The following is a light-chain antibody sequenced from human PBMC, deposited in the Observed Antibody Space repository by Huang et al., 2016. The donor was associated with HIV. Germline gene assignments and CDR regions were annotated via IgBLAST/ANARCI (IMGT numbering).Light chain of an antibody. Sequence: DVVLTQSPLSLPVTLGQPASISCKSSHSLLHSDGNTYLNWFLQRPGQSPRSQIYNVSNRDFGVPARFSGSGSGADFTLTISRVEADDIGVYYCMQGTHWPQTFGQGTKVEVK. CDR1: HSLLHSDGNTY. CDR3: MQGTHWPQT. J-gene: IGKJ1*01. CDR2: NVS. V-gene: IGKV2-30*02.